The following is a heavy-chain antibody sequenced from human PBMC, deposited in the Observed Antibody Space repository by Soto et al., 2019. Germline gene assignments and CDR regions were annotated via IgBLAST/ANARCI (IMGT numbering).Heavy chain of an antibody. CDR3: AKRAWGYFYFDY. D-gene: IGHD1-26*01. V-gene: IGHV3-23*01. J-gene: IGHJ4*02. Sequence: GGSLRLSCAASGFTFSSYAMSWVRQAPGKGLEWVSVISGSGGSTYYADSVKGRFTISRDNSKNTLYLQMNSLRAEETAVYYCAKRAWGYFYFDYWGQGTLVTVSS. CDR2: ISGSGGST. CDR1: GFTFSSYA.